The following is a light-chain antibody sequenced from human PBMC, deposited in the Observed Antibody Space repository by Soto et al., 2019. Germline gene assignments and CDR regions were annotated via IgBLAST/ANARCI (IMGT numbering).Light chain of an antibody. J-gene: IGKJ4*01. V-gene: IGKV3-11*01. CDR2: DAS. CDR1: QDINIY. Sequence: EVVLTQSPSTLSSSPGDRVTLSCRASQDINIYLAWYQQKPGQAPRLLIYDASNRAPGIPARFSGSGSGTDFTLTISSLEPEDFTVYYCQQRMIWPPLTFGGGTKVENK. CDR3: QQRMIWPPLT.